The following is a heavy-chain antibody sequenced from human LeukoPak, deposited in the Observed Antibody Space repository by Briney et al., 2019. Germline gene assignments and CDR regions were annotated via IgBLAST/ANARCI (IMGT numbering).Heavy chain of an antibody. J-gene: IGHJ4*02. D-gene: IGHD3-22*01. CDR3: ARVLGSGYYLYFDY. CDR1: GGSISSYY. Sequence: SETLSLTCTVSGGSISSYYWSWIRQPPGKGLEWIGYIYYSGSTNYNPSLKSRVTISVDTSKNQFSLKLSSVTAADTAVYYCARVLGSGYYLYFDYWGQGTLVTVSS. CDR2: IYYSGST. V-gene: IGHV4-59*08.